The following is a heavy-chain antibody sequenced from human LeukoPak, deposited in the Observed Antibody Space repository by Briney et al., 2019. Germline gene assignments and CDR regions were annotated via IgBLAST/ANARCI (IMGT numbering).Heavy chain of an antibody. Sequence: ASVKVSCKASGGTLSSYAISWVRQAPGQGLEWMGRIIPIFGIANYAQKFQGRVTITADKSTSTAYMELSSLRSEDTAVYYCVSSTSSGYYYYYYGMDVWGQGTTVTVSS. CDR3: VSSTSSGYYYYYYGMDV. V-gene: IGHV1-69*04. CDR1: GGTLSSYA. J-gene: IGHJ6*02. D-gene: IGHD2-2*01. CDR2: IIPIFGIA.